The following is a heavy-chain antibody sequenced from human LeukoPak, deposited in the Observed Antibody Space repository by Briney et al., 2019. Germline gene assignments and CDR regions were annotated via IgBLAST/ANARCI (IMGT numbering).Heavy chain of an antibody. CDR3: AREGQGSSVLRYFDWLGGNWFDP. CDR1: EYTFTGYY. J-gene: IGHJ5*02. CDR2: ISPNSGDT. Sequence: AVSVKVSCKTSEYTFTGYYMHWVRQAPGQGLEWMGWISPNSGDTNYAQKFQGRVTMTRDTSISTAYMELSRLRSDDTAVYYCAREGQGSSVLRYFDWLGGNWFDPWGQGTLVTVSS. D-gene: IGHD3-9*01. V-gene: IGHV1-2*02.